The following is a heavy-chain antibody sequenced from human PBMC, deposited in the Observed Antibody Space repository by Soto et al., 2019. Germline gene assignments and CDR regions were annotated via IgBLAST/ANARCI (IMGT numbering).Heavy chain of an antibody. CDR2: IKSKTDGGTT. D-gene: IGHD3-22*01. CDR1: GFTFSNAW. J-gene: IGHJ5*02. CDR3: TIPRGPMIRP. V-gene: IGHV3-15*01. Sequence: PGGSLRLSCAAFGFTFSNAWMTWVRQAPGKGLEWVGRIKSKTDGGTTDYAAPVKGRFTISRDDSKNTMYLQMNSLKTEDTAVYYCTIPRGPMIRPWGQGTLVTVSS.